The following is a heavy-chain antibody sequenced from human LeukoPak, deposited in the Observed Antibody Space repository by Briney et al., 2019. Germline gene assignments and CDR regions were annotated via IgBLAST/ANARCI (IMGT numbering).Heavy chain of an antibody. V-gene: IGHV3-9*01. J-gene: IGHJ4*02. CDR3: AKVDGYSYGYFDY. CDR2: ISWNSGSI. Sequence: GGSLRLSCAASGFTFSSSWMHWVRQAPGKGLEWVSGISWNSGSIGYADSVKGRFTISRDNAKNSLYLQMNSLRAEDTALYYCAKVDGYSYGYFDYWGQGTLVTVSS. D-gene: IGHD5-18*01. CDR1: GFTFSSSW.